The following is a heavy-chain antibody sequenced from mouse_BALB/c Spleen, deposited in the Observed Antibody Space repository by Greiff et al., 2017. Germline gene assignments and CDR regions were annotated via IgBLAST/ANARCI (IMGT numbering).Heavy chain of an antibody. CDR3: ARGHYGSSPYYFDY. D-gene: IGHD1-1*01. V-gene: IGHV3-2*02. CDR2: ISYSGST. Sequence: VQLQQSGPGLVKPSQSLSLTCTVTGYSITSDYAWYWIRQFPGNKLEWMGYISYSGSTSYNPSLKSRISITRDTSKNQFFLQLNSVTTEDTATYYCARGHYGSSPYYFDYWGQGTTLTVSS. J-gene: IGHJ2*01. CDR1: GYSITSDYA.